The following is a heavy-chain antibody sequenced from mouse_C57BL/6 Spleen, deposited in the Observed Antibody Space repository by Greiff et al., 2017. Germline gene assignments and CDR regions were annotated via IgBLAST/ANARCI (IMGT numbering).Heavy chain of an antibody. CDR3: AFTPLITTVVEGAMDY. J-gene: IGHJ4*01. CDR1: GYTFTSYW. V-gene: IGHV1-74*01. CDR2: IHPSDSDT. D-gene: IGHD1-1*01. Sequence: QVQLQQPGAELVKPGASVKVSCKASGYTFTSYWMHWVKQRPGQGLEWIGRIHPSDSDTNYNQKFKGKATLTVDKSSSTAYMQLSSLTSEDYAVYSCAFTPLITTVVEGAMDYWGQGTSVTVSS.